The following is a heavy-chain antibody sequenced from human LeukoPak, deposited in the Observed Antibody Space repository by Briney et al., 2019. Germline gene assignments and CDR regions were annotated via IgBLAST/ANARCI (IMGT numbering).Heavy chain of an antibody. CDR1: GFTFSSYA. V-gene: IGHV3-23*01. D-gene: IGHD2-2*01. J-gene: IGHJ4*02. CDR2: ISGSGGST. CDR3: ATAPHIVVVPAAYFDY. Sequence: GGSLRLSCAASGFTFSSYAMSWVRQAPGKGLEWVSAISGSGGSTYYADSVKGRFTISRDNSKNTLYLQMNSLGAEDTAVYYCATAPHIVVVPAAYFDYWGQGTLVTVSS.